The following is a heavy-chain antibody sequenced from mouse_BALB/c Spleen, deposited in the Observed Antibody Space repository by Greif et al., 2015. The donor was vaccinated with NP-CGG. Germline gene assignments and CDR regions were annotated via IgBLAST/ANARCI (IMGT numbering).Heavy chain of an antibody. Sequence: QVHVKQSGPELVKPGASVKISCKASGYTFTDYYINWVKQKPGQGLEWIGWIYPGSGNTKYNEKFKGKATLTVDTSSSTAYMQLSSLISEDTAVYFCARRTGTEAMDYWGQGTSVTVSS. V-gene: IGHV1-84*02. CDR3: ARRTGTEAMDY. CDR2: IYPGSGNT. J-gene: IGHJ4*01. CDR1: GYTFTDYY. D-gene: IGHD4-1*01.